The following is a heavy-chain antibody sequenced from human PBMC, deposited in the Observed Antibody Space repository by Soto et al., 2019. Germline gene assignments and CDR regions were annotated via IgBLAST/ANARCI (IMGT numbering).Heavy chain of an antibody. CDR3: AKDTSVWFPKNNWFDP. J-gene: IGHJ5*02. CDR1: GFTFSSYA. CDR2: ISGSGGST. D-gene: IGHD3-10*01. Sequence: PGGSLRLSCAASGFTFSSYAMSWVRQAPGKGLEWVSAISGSGGSTYYADSVKGRFTISRDNTKNTLYLQMNSLRAEDTAVYYCAKDTSVWFPKNNWFDPWGQGTLVTVSS. V-gene: IGHV3-23*01.